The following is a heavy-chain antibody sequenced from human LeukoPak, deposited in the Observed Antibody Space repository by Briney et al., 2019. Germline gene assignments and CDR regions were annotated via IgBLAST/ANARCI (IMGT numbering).Heavy chain of an antibody. CDR1: GYTFTGYY. J-gene: IGHJ4*02. D-gene: IGHD5-18*01. CDR2: INPNSGGT. CDR3: AREVTGIYSYGYFDY. V-gene: IGHV1-2*02. Sequence: ASVKVSCKASGYTFTGYYMHWVRQAPGQGLEWMGWINPNSGGTNYAQKFQGRVTMTRDTSISTAYMELSRLISDDTAVYYCAREVTGIYSYGYFDYWGQGTLVTVSS.